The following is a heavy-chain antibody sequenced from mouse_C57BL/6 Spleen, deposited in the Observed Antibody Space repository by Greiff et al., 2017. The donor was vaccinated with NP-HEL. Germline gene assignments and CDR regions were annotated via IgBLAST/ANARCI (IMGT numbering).Heavy chain of an antibody. Sequence: EVQGVESGGDLVKPGGSLKLSCAASGFTFSSYGMSWVRQTPDKRLEWVATISSGGSYTYYPDSVKGRFTISRDNAKNTLYLQMSSLKSEDTAMYYCARRTGTGYFDYWGQGTTLTVSS. V-gene: IGHV5-6*01. CDR3: ARRTGTGYFDY. CDR1: GFTFSSYG. J-gene: IGHJ2*01. CDR2: ISSGGSYT. D-gene: IGHD4-1*01.